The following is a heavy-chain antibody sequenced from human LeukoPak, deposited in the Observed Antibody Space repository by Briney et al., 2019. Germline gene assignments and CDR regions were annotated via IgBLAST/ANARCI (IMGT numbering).Heavy chain of an antibody. CDR3: AKERAGMGADAFDI. CDR2: ISYDGRNE. V-gene: IGHV3-30*18. Sequence: GRSLRLSCAASGFTFGSYDMHWVRQAPGKGLEWVAMISYDGRNEYYVDSVKGRFTISRDNSKNTLYLQMNSLRAEDTAVYYCAKERAGMGADAFDIWGQGTMVTVSS. J-gene: IGHJ3*02. D-gene: IGHD1-26*01. CDR1: GFTFGSYD.